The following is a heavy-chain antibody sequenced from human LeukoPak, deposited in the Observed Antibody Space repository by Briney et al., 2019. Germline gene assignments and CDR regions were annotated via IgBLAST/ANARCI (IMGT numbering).Heavy chain of an antibody. V-gene: IGHV4-31*03. D-gene: IGHD3-16*01. CDR1: GGSISSGGYY. CDR2: INYSGST. Sequence: SQTLSLTCTVSGGSISSGGYYWSWIRQHPGKGLEWIGYINYSGSTYYNPALKSRGTISEDRSKNQFSLKLSSVTAADTAVYYCAREAMITFGGVPFDYWGQGTLVTVSS. CDR3: AREAMITFGGVPFDY. J-gene: IGHJ4*02.